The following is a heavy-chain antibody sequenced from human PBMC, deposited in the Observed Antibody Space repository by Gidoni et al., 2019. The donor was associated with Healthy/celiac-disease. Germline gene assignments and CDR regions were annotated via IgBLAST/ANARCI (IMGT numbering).Heavy chain of an antibody. CDR3: ARDDYYGSGSYLSYYYYGMDV. D-gene: IGHD3-10*01. Sequence: QVQLVESGGGVVQHGRSLRLSCAASGFTFSSYGMHWVRQAPGMGLEWVAVIWYYGSNKYYADSVKGRFTISRDNSKNTLYLQMNSLRAEDTAVYYCARDDYYGSGSYLSYYYYGMDVWGQGTTVTVSS. CDR1: GFTFSSYG. V-gene: IGHV3-33*01. CDR2: IWYYGSNK. J-gene: IGHJ6*02.